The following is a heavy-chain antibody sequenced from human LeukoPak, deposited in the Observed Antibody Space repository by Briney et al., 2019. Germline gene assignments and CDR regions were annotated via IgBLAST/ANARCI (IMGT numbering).Heavy chain of an antibody. D-gene: IGHD3-22*01. V-gene: IGHV4-59*01. J-gene: IGHJ4*02. CDR1: GGSISSYY. CDR2: IYYSGST. Sequence: SETLSLTCTVSGGSISSYYWSWIRQPPGKGLEWIGYIYYSGSTNYNPSLKSPVTISVDTSKNQFSLKLSSVTAADTAVYYCARVGYDSSGYYSLFDYWGQGTLVTVSS. CDR3: ARVGYDSSGYYSLFDY.